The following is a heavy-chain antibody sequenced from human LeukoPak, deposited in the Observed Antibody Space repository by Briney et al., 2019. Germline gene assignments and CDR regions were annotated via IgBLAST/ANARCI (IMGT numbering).Heavy chain of an antibody. D-gene: IGHD5-24*01. CDR1: GGSISSSSYY. CDR2: IYYSGST. V-gene: IGHV4-39*01. CDR3: ARLAEMATIYFDY. Sequence: SETLSLTCTVSGGSISSSSYYWGWIRQPPGKGLEWIGSIYYSGSTYYNPSLKSRVTISVDTSKNQFSLKLSSVTAADTAVYYCARLAEMATIYFDYWGQGTLVTVSS. J-gene: IGHJ4*02.